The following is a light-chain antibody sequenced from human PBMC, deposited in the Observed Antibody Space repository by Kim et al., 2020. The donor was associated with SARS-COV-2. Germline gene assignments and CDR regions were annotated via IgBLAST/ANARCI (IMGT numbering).Light chain of an antibody. V-gene: IGKV1-5*01. CDR3: QQYSSYST. J-gene: IGKJ2*01. Sequence: SASVGDRVTIPCRASQTISSSLAWYQQKPGKAPKLLIYDASTLESGVPSRFSGSGSGTEFTLTIISLQPDDFATYYCQQYSSYSTFGQGTKLEI. CDR2: DAS. CDR1: QTISSS.